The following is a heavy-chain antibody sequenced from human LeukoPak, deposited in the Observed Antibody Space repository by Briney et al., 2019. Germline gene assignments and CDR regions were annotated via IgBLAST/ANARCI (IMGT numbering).Heavy chain of an antibody. J-gene: IGHJ4*02. Sequence: SVKVSCKATGGTFSSYAISWVRQAPGQGLEWMGRIIPIFGTANYAQKFQGRVTITTDESTSTAYMELSSLRSEDTAVYYCARDQDFGPQYGDYQYYFDYWGQGTLVTVSS. CDR3: ARDQDFGPQYGDYQYYFDY. CDR1: GGTFSSYA. D-gene: IGHD4-17*01. V-gene: IGHV1-69*05. CDR2: IIPIFGTA.